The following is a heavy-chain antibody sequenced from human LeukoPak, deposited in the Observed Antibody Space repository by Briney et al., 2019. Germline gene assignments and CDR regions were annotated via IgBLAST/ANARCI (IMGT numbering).Heavy chain of an antibody. Sequence: PGRSLRLSCTASGFTFGDYAMSWSRQAPGKGLEWVGFIRSKAYGGTTEYAASVKGRFTISRDDSKSIAYLQMNSLKTEDTAVYYCTRDLYPDAFDIWGQGTMVTVSS. V-gene: IGHV3-49*03. CDR3: TRDLYPDAFDI. J-gene: IGHJ3*02. D-gene: IGHD2-15*01. CDR1: GFTFGDYA. CDR2: IRSKAYGGTT.